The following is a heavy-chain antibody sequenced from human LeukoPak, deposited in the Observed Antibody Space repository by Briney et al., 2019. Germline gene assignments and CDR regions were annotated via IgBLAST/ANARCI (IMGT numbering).Heavy chain of an antibody. CDR1: GFTLNDYG. D-gene: IGHD6-19*01. J-gene: IGHJ4*02. Sequence: GGSLRLSCGASGFTLNDYGMSWVRQAPGKGLEWVSGINWNGETTRYADSVKGRFHISRDNPRHFLYLQMNSLRAEDTDLYYCARDFVAVSGTGNYWGQGTLVTVSS. V-gene: IGHV3-20*04. CDR2: INWNGETT. CDR3: ARDFVAVSGTGNY.